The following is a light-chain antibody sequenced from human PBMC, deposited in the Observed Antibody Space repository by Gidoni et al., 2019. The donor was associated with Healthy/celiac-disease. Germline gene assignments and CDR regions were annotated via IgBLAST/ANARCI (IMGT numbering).Light chain of an antibody. V-gene: IGKV3-11*01. Sequence: EILLTHSPATLSLSPGERATLSCRASQSVSSYLAWYQQKPGQAPRLLIYDASNRATGIPARFSGSGSGTDFTLTISSLEPEDFAVYYCQQRSNFSLTFGGGTKVEIK. CDR3: QQRSNFSLT. J-gene: IGKJ4*01. CDR1: QSVSSY. CDR2: DAS.